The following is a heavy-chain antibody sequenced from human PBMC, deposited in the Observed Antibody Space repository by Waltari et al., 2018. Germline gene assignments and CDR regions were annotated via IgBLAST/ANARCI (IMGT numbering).Heavy chain of an antibody. CDR1: GGSFSVSSFY. J-gene: IGHJ6*03. V-gene: IGHV4-34*02. CDR3: ARLGSVWRGRDYYSMDV. D-gene: IGHD2-21*01. CDR2: VKESGSS. Sequence: QVQLQQWGAGRLKPSATLSLNCAVYGGSFSVSSFYWSWLCQSPGKGLECIGEVKESGSSNYNPSLRRRVTLSLDTAKNQFSLRLTSLTAADTAVYFCARLGSVWRGRDYYSMDVWGNGTTVTVSS.